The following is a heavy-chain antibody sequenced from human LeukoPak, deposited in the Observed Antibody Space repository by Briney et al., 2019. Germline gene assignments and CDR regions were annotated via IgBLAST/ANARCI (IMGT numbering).Heavy chain of an antibody. CDR3: AKSRCRDGSCYLSGGFDF. D-gene: IGHD2-15*01. V-gene: IGHV3-23*01. CDR1: GFTFSNYA. CDR2: ISGSGTST. J-gene: IGHJ3*01. Sequence: PGRSLRLSCAASGFTFSNYAMTWVRQAPGKGLEWVSAISGSGTSTFYADSVKGRFTISRDSSKNTLYLQMNSLRAEDTAVYYCAKSRCRDGSCYLSGGFDFWGQGTMVTVSS.